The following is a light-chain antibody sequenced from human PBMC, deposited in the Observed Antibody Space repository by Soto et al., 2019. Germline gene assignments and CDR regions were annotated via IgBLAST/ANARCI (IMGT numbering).Light chain of an antibody. CDR2: KAS. Sequence: TSTCPASQTPSSSLAWFQQKPGKAPKLLIYKASTLKIGVPSRFSGSGSGTEFTLTISSLQPDDFATYYCQHYNSYSEAFGQGTKVDI. J-gene: IGKJ1*01. CDR1: QTPSSS. CDR3: QHYNSYSEA. V-gene: IGKV1-5*03.